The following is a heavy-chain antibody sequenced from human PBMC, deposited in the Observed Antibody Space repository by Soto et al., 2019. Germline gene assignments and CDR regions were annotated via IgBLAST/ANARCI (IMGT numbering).Heavy chain of an antibody. V-gene: IGHV1-69*13. D-gene: IGHD2-8*01. CDR1: GGTFRNYA. J-gene: IGHJ4*01. CDR3: AFLYCSNVSCYFES. Sequence: SVKVSCKASGGTFRNYAISWVRQAPGQGLEWVGHTIPLFGSANYAQKFQGRVTITADESTTTTYMELSRLTSDDTAVFYCAFLYCSNVSCYFESWGQGTLVTV. CDR2: TIPLFGSA.